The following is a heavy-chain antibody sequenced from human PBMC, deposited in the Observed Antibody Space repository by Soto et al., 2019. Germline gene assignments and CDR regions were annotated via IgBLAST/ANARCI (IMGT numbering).Heavy chain of an antibody. V-gene: IGHV1-18*01. D-gene: IGHD3-10*01. CDR2: ISAYNGNT. CDR1: GYTFTSYG. J-gene: IGHJ6*02. CDR3: ARESPILLWFGEPPGGMDV. Sequence: GASVKVSCKASGYTFTSYGISWVRQAPGQGLEWMGWISAYNGNTNYAQKLQGRVTMTTDTSTSTAYMELRSLRSDDTAVYYCARESPILLWFGEPPGGMDVWGQATTVTVSS.